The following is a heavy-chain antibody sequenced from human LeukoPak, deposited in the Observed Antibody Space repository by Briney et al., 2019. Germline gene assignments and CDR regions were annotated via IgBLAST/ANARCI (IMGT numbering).Heavy chain of an antibody. Sequence: PGGSLRLSCAASGFTFSSYWMSWVRQAPGKGLEWVANIKQDGSEKYYVDSVKGRFTISRDNAKNSLYLQMNSLRAEDTAVYYCARDYVSVGAGYFDYWGQGTLVTVSS. CDR1: GFTFSSYW. J-gene: IGHJ4*02. CDR3: ARDYVSVGAGYFDY. D-gene: IGHD1-26*01. CDR2: IKQDGSEK. V-gene: IGHV3-7*01.